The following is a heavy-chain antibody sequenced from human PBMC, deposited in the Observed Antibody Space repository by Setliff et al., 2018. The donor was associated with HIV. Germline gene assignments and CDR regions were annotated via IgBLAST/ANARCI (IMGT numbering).Heavy chain of an antibody. CDR2: IYSSGSI. CDR1: RDSINGHW. CDR3: GGNGYYSIDY. D-gene: IGHD3-22*01. V-gene: IGHV4-59*11. J-gene: IGHJ4*02. Sequence: SETLSLTCTVSRDSINGHWWSWIRQPPGKGLEWIGYIYSSGSIIYNPSLKSRVTMSVDTPQNQVSLDLDSVTAADTAVYYCGGNGYYSIDYWGQGTLVTVSS.